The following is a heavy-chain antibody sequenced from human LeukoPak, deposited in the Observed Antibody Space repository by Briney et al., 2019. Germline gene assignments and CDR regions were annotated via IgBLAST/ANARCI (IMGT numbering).Heavy chain of an antibody. Sequence: SETLSLTCTVSGGSISSGDYYWSWIRQPPGKGLEWIGYIYYSGSTYYNPSLKSRVTISVDTSKNQFSLKLSSVTAADTAVYYCARVRDDSSGHTLLDIWGQGTMVTVSS. D-gene: IGHD3-22*01. CDR3: ARVRDDSSGHTLLDI. J-gene: IGHJ3*02. CDR2: IYYSGST. CDR1: GGSISSGDYY. V-gene: IGHV4-30-4*01.